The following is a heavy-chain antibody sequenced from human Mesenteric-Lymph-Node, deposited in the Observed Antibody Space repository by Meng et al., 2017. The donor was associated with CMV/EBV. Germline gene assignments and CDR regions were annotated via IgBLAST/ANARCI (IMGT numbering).Heavy chain of an antibody. D-gene: IGHD1-7*01. CDR3: ARWGSRWNYITHYYYYGMDV. CDR1: GGSFSGYY. Sequence: SETLSLTCAVYGGSFSGYYWSWIRQPPGKGLEWIGEINHSGSTNYNPSLKSRVTISVDTSKNQFSLKLSSVTAADTAVYYCARWGSRWNYITHYYYYGMDVWGQGTTVTVSS. V-gene: IGHV4-34*01. CDR2: INHSGST. J-gene: IGHJ6*02.